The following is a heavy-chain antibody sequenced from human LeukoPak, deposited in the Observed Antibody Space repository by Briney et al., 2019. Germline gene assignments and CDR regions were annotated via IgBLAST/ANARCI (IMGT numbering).Heavy chain of an antibody. CDR2: ISGSGGST. V-gene: IGHV3-23*01. CDR3: ARVEIDSLDY. J-gene: IGHJ4*02. D-gene: IGHD3-9*01. CDR1: EFTFSSYA. Sequence: GGSLRLSCAASEFTFSSYAMNWVRQAPGKGLEWVSGISGSGGSTYYADSVKGRFTISRDNSKNTLYLQMDSLRAEDTAVYYCARVEIDSLDYWGQGTLVTVSS.